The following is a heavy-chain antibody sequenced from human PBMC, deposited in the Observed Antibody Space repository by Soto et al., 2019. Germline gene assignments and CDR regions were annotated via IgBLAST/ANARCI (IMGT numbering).Heavy chain of an antibody. D-gene: IGHD5-18*01. V-gene: IGHV1-18*01. Sequence: QVQLVQSGAEVKKPGASVKVSCKASGYTFTSYGISWVRQAPGQGLEWMGWINAYNGNTNYAQKLQGRVTMTTDTSTSTANTELRSLRSDDTAVYYGARDVGYGLIDYWGQGTLVTVSS. J-gene: IGHJ4*02. CDR1: GYTFTSYG. CDR2: INAYNGNT. CDR3: ARDVGYGLIDY.